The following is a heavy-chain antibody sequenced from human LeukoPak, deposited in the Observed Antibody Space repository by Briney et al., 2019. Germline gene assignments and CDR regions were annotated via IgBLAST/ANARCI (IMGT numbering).Heavy chain of an antibody. CDR3: TRPDDYGDY. J-gene: IGHJ4*02. V-gene: IGHV3-73*01. CDR2: IRSKANNDAT. Sequence: GGSLRLSCAASGFTFSGSAMHWVRQASGRGLEWVGRIRSKANNDATAYAASVKGRFTISRDDSKNTAYLQMNSLKTEDTAVYYCTRPDDYGDYWGQGTLVTVSS. CDR1: GFTFSGSA.